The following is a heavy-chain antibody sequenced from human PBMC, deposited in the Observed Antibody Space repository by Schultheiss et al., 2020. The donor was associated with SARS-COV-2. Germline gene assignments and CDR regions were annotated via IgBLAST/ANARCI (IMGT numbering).Heavy chain of an antibody. CDR3: ARDTGPATRYYYYGMDV. Sequence: SETLSLTCTVSGGSISSGGYYWSWIRQHPGKGLEWIGYIYHSGSTYYNPSLKSRVTISVDTSKNQFSLKLSSVTAADTAVYYCARDTGPATRYYYYGMDVWGQGTTVTVSS. CDR1: GGSISSGGYY. V-gene: IGHV4-31*03. J-gene: IGHJ6*02. D-gene: IGHD2-15*01. CDR2: IYHSGST.